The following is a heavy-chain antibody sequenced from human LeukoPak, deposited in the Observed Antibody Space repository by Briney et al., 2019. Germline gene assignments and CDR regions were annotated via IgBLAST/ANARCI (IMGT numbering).Heavy chain of an antibody. J-gene: IGHJ4*02. V-gene: IGHV4-34*01. Sequence: SETLSLTCAVYGGSFSGYYWSWIRQPPGKGLEWIGEINHSGSTNYNPSLKSRVTISVDTSKDQFSLKLSSVTAADTAVYYCASMRYSSGCLDYWGQGTLVTVSS. CDR1: GGSFSGYY. CDR2: INHSGST. CDR3: ASMRYSSGCLDY. D-gene: IGHD6-19*01.